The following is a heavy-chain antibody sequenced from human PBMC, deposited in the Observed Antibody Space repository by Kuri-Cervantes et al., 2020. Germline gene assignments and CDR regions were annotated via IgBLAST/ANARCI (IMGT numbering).Heavy chain of an antibody. V-gene: IGHV1-46*01. CDR3: ATSDWEVAGLDY. D-gene: IGHD6-19*01. Sequence: ASVKVSCKASGYTFTSNYMHWVRQAPGQGLEWMGIINPSTGNTNYAQRFQGRVTMTRDTSTSTVYMELSSLRSEDTAVYYCATSDWEVAGLDYWGQGTLVTVSS. J-gene: IGHJ4*02. CDR2: INPSTGNT. CDR1: GYTFTSNY.